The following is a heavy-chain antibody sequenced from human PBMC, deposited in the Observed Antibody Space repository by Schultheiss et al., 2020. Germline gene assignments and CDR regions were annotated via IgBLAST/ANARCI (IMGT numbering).Heavy chain of an antibody. Sequence: ASVKVSCQASGDTLIDFPFSWVRQAPGQGLEWLGWIHTYTGETIYAQKFQDRISLSADKSTHTVYMELRGLTSGDSAVYFCAKDAPRWPQLQRWYYYYGLDVWGQGTTVTVSS. CDR2: IHTYTGET. CDR3: AKDAPRWPQLQRWYYYYGLDV. V-gene: IGHV1-18*01. CDR1: GDTLIDFP. D-gene: IGHD5-24*01. J-gene: IGHJ6*02.